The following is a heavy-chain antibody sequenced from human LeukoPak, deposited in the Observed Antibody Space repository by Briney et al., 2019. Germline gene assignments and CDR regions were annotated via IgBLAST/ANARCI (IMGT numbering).Heavy chain of an antibody. Sequence: ASVKVSCKASGYTFASYDINWVRQATGQGLEWMGWMNPNSGNTGYAQEFQGRVTMTRNTSISTAYMELSSLRSEDTAVYYCATTNWFDPWGQGTLVTVSS. CDR2: MNPNSGNT. J-gene: IGHJ5*02. V-gene: IGHV1-8*01. CDR3: ATTNWFDP. CDR1: GYTFASYD.